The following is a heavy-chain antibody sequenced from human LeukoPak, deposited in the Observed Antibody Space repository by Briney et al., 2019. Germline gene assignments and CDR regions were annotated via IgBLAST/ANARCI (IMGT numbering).Heavy chain of an antibody. CDR1: GGSISSYY. CDR3: ARDRGSGWYEFNY. D-gene: IGHD6-19*01. V-gene: IGHV4-59*01. CDR2: IYYSGST. J-gene: IGHJ4*02. Sequence: SETLSLTCTVSGGSISSYYWSWIWQPPGKGLEWIGYIYYSGSTNYNPSLKSRVTISVDTSKNQFSLKLSSVTAADTAVYYCARDRGSGWYEFNYWGQGTLVTVSS.